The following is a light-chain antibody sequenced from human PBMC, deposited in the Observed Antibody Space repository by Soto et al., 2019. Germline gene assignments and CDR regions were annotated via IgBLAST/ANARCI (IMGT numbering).Light chain of an antibody. V-gene: IGLV3-25*02. J-gene: IGLJ1*01. Sequence: SYELTQPPSVSVSPGQTARITCSGDALPEQYAYWYQQKPGQAPVLVIYKDSERPSGIPKRFSGSSSGTTVTLTISGVQAEDEADYYCQSADSSGTYVFGTGTKVTVL. CDR2: KDS. CDR1: ALPEQY. CDR3: QSADSSGTYV.